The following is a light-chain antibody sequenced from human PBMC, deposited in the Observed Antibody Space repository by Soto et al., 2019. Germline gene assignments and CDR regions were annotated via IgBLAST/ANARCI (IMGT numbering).Light chain of an antibody. CDR2: TVS. Sequence: MLMTKTPLSLPVTPGEPASISCRSSQSLLDSDDGYTYLDWYLQKPGQSPQLLIYTVSSRASGVPDRFSGSGSGTDFTLKISRVEAEDVGVYYCMQRIDFPLTSGGGTKLDIK. CDR1: QSLLDSDDGYTY. V-gene: IGKV2-40*01. J-gene: IGKJ4*01. CDR3: MQRIDFPLT.